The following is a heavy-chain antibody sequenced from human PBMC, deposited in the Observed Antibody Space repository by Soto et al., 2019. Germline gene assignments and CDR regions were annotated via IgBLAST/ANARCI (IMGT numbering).Heavy chain of an antibody. Sequence: GESLKISCKGSGYSFTSYWIGWVRQMPGKGLEWMGIVYPGDSDTRYSPSFQGQVTISADKSINSVYLQWSSLKASDTATYYCARLGFNYDFLSGYYNDHHYYGIDVWGQGTTVTVSS. CDR1: GYSFTSYW. CDR3: ARLGFNYDFLSGYYNDHHYYGIDV. D-gene: IGHD3-3*01. J-gene: IGHJ6*02. V-gene: IGHV5-51*01. CDR2: VYPGDSDT.